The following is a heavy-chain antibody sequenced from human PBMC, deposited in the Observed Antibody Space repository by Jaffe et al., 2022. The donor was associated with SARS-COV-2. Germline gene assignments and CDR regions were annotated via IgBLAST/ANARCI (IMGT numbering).Heavy chain of an antibody. CDR3: AHNTQAVTGTVFWFDP. J-gene: IGHJ5*02. V-gene: IGHV2-5*01. D-gene: IGHD6-19*01. CDR2: IYWNDDK. CDR1: GFSLSTSGVG. Sequence: QITLKESGPTLVKPTQTLTLTCTFSGFSLSTSGVGVGWIRQPPGKALEWLAVIYWNDDKRYSPSLKSRLTITKDTSKNQVVLTMTNMDPVDTATYYCAHNTQAVTGTVFWFDPWGRGTLVIVSS.